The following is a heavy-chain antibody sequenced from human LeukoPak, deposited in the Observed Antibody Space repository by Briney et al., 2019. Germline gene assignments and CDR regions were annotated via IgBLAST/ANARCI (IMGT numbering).Heavy chain of an antibody. D-gene: IGHD6-6*01. CDR3: AKGSSSSRPYYFDY. CDR2: ITNSGADT. J-gene: IGHJ4*02. V-gene: IGHV3-23*01. Sequence: PGVSLRLYCAASGFTIRSYAMSWVRQAQGKGLEWVSAITNSGADTLHADSVKGRFTISRDNSKNSLYLQMNSLRVEDTAVYYCAKGSSSSRPYYFDYWGQGTLVTVSS. CDR1: GFTIRSYA.